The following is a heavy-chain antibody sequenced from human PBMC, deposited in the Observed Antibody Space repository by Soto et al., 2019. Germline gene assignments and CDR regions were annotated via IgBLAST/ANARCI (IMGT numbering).Heavy chain of an antibody. CDR1: GFTFSSYI. D-gene: IGHD6-25*01. CDR2: ISSSSSTI. Sequence: GGSLRLSCAASGFTFSSYIMNWVRQAPGKGLEWVSYISSSSSTIYYADSVKGRFTISRDNAKNSLYLQMNSLRAEDTAVYYCARKAGDYGYYYMDVWGKGTTVTVSS. V-gene: IGHV3-48*01. J-gene: IGHJ6*03. CDR3: ARKAGDYGYYYMDV.